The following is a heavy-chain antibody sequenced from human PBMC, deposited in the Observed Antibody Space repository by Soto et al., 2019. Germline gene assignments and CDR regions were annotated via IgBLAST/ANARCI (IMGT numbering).Heavy chain of an antibody. CDR1: GFTFSSYA. CDR3: AKRRLWLDY. V-gene: IGHV3-23*01. D-gene: IGHD5-18*01. Sequence: EVQLLESGGGLVQPGGSLRLSCAASGFTFSSYAMSWVRQAPGKGLEWVSAISGSGGSTYYSDSVKGRFTISRDNSKNTLYLQMNSLRAQDKAVHYCAKRRLWLDYWGQGALVTVSS. CDR2: ISGSGGST. J-gene: IGHJ4*02.